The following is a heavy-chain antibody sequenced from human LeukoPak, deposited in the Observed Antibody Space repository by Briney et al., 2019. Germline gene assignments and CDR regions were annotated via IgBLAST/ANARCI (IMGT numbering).Heavy chain of an antibody. J-gene: IGHJ4*02. CDR3: VRKSATRRTSEFDY. V-gene: IGHV1-2*02. D-gene: IGHD2-15*01. CDR2: ITPNSGGT. CDR1: GYTLTTYY. Sequence: GASVKVSCKASGYTLTTYYIHWVRQAPGQGLEWMGWITPNSGGTKYAQRFQGRVTMTRDTSISTAYMDLSSLGSDDTAVFYCVRKSATRRTSEFDYWGQGTPVTVSS.